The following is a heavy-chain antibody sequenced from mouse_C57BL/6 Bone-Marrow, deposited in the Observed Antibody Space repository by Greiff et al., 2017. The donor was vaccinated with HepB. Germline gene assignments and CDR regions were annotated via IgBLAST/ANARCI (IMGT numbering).Heavy chain of an antibody. J-gene: IGHJ4*01. CDR2: IHPNSGST. CDR1: GYTFTSYW. V-gene: IGHV1-64*01. Sequence: QVQLQQSGAELVKPGASVKLSCKASGYTFTSYWMHWVKQRPGQGLEWIGMIHPNSGSTNYNEKFKSKATLTVDKSSSTAYMQLSSLTSEDSAVYYYAREDDYVEGYAMDYWGQGTSITVTS. D-gene: IGHD2-4*01. CDR3: AREDDYVEGYAMDY.